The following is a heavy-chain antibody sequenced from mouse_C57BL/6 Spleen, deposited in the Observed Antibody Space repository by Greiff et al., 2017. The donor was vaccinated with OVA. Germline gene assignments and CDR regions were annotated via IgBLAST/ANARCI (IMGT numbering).Heavy chain of an antibody. CDR1: GFNIKDYY. Sequence: VQLQQSGAELVRPGASVKVSCTASGFNIKDYYMHWVKQRPEQGLEWIGRIDPEDGDTDYTPKFQGKATMTADTSSNTAYLQLSSLTSEDTAVYYCTTPIAAYCFDYWGQGTTLTVSS. V-gene: IGHV14-1*01. CDR3: TTPIAAYCFDY. J-gene: IGHJ2*01. CDR2: IDPEDGDT.